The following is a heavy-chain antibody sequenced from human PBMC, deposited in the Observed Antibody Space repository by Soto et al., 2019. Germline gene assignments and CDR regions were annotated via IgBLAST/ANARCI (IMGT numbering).Heavy chain of an antibody. V-gene: IGHV4-30-2*01. Sequence: SETLSLTCAGSGGSIRSGGYSWCWIRQPPGKGLEWIGYMYHSGSTYYNPSLKSRITISIDRSKNQFSLKLSSVAAADTSVYYRAGVPAYWGQRILVPGSS. CDR1: GGSIRSGGYS. CDR3: AGVPAY. CDR2: MYHSGST. J-gene: IGHJ1*01.